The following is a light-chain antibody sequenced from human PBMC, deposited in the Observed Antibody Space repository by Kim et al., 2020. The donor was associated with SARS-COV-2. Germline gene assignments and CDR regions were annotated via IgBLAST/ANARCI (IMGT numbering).Light chain of an antibody. J-gene: IGKJ4*01. CDR3: QQYNNWPPLT. Sequence: VSTGERATLSCRASQSVSSNLAWYQQKPGQAPRLLIYGASTRATGIPARFSGSGSGTEFTLTISSLQSEDFAVYYCQQYNNWPPLTFGGGTKVDIK. CDR1: QSVSSN. V-gene: IGKV3-15*01. CDR2: GAS.